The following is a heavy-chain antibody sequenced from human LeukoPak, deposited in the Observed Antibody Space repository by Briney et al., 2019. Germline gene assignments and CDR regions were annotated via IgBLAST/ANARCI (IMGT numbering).Heavy chain of an antibody. CDR1: GGSFSGYS. CDR2: INHSGST. Sequence: SETLSLTCAVSGGSFSGYSWSWIRQPPGKGLEWIGEINHSGSTNYNPSLKSRVTISVDTSKNQFSLKLNSVTAADTAVYYCARVGCTGGSCYRSRGAFDIWGQGTMVTVSS. D-gene: IGHD2-15*01. J-gene: IGHJ3*02. V-gene: IGHV4-34*01. CDR3: ARVGCTGGSCYRSRGAFDI.